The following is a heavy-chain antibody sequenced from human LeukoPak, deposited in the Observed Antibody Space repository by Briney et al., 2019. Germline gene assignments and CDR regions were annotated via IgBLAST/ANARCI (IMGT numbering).Heavy chain of an antibody. V-gene: IGHV1-69*13. Sequence: ASVKVSCKASGGTFSSYAISWVRQAPGQGLEWMGGIIPIFGTANYAQKFQGRVTITADESTSTAYMELSSLRSEDTAVYYCARGPYTPGGYYYYYMDVWGKGTTVTVSS. CDR1: GGTFSSYA. D-gene: IGHD3-16*01. J-gene: IGHJ6*03. CDR3: ARGPYTPGGYYYYYMDV. CDR2: IIPIFGTA.